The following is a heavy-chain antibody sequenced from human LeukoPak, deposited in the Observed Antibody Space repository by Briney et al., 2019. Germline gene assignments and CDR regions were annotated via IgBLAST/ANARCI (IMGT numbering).Heavy chain of an antibody. CDR1: GGSFSGYY. Sequence: PSETLSLTCAVYGGSFSGYYWSWIRQPPGKGLEWIGEINHSGSTNYNPSLKSRVTISVDTSKNQFSLKLSSVTAADTAVYYCARGLVWFGGAGPEMDWFDPWGQGTLVTVSS. CDR3: ARGLVWFGGAGPEMDWFDP. V-gene: IGHV4-34*01. D-gene: IGHD3-10*01. J-gene: IGHJ5*02. CDR2: INHSGST.